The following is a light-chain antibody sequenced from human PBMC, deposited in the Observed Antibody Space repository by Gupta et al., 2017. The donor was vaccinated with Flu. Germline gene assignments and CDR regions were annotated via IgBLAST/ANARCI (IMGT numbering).Light chain of an antibody. J-gene: IGKJ1*01. CDR2: AAS. CDR1: QGISSY. CDR3: QQYYSYPPL. V-gene: IGKV1-8*01. Sequence: GDRVTITCRASQGISSYLAWYQQKPGKAPKLLIYAASTLQSGVPSRFSGSGSGTDFTLTISCLQSEDFATYYCQQYYSYPPLFGQGTKVEIK.